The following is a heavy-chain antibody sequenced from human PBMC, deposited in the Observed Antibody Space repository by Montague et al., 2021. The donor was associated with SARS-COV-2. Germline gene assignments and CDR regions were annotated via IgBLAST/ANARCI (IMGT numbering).Heavy chain of an antibody. CDR1: GGSISSGGYY. V-gene: IGHV4-31*03. D-gene: IGHD5-12*01. CDR3: ARVEFDGGYDSVPLDV. CDR2: IYYSGST. J-gene: IGHJ6*02. Sequence: TLSLTCTVSGGSISSGGYYWSWICQHPGKGLEWIGYIYYSGSTYYNPSLKSRVTISVDTSKNQFSLKLSSVTAADTAVYYCARVEFDGGYDSVPLDVWGQGTTVTVSS.